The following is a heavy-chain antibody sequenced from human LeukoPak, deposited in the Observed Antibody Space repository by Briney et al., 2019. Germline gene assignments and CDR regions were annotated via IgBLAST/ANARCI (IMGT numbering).Heavy chain of an antibody. CDR3: ARFKYDFWSGSRSYCFYGMDV. CDR1: GGSISSHY. CDR2: NSGST. V-gene: IGHV4-4*09. D-gene: IGHD3-3*01. Sequence: SETLSLTCTVSGGSISSHYWSWIRQPPGKGLEWIGYNSGSTTYTPSLKSRVTISLDTSKNQFSLKLSSVTAADTAVYYCARFKYDFWSGSRSYCFYGMDVWGQGTTVTVSS. J-gene: IGHJ6*02.